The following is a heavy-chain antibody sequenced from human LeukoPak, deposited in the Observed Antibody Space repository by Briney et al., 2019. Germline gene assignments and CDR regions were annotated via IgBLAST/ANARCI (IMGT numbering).Heavy chain of an antibody. V-gene: IGHV4-59*01. CDR3: ARAKGRYCSGGSCYSGYYYYGMDV. J-gene: IGHJ6*02. CDR1: GGSISSYY. CDR2: IYYSGST. Sequence: SETLSLTCTVSGGSISSYYWSWIRQPPGQGLEWIGYIYYSGSTNYNPSLKSRVTISVDTSKNQFSLKLSSVTAADTAVYYCARAKGRYCSGGSCYSGYYYYGMDVWGQGTTVTVSS. D-gene: IGHD2-15*01.